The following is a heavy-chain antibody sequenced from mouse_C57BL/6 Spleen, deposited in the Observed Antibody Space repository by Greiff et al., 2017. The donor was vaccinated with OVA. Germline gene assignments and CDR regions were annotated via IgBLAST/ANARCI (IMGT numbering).Heavy chain of an antibody. V-gene: IGHV1-55*01. J-gene: IGHJ2*01. CDR3: ARVPAYYGNYDYFDY. CDR1: GYTFTSYW. D-gene: IGHD2-10*01. Sequence: VQLQQSGAELVKPGASVKMSCKASGYTFTSYWITWVKQRPGQGLEWIGDIYPGSGSTNYNEKFKSKATLTVDKSSSTAYMQLSSLTSEDSAVXYCARVPAYYGNYDYFDYWGQGTTLTVSS. CDR2: IYPGSGST.